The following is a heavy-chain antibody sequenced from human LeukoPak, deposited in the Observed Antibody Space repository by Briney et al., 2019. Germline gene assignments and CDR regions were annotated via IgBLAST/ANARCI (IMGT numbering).Heavy chain of an antibody. CDR2: ISDRGKT. D-gene: IGHD3-3*01. Sequence: GGSLRLSCVASGITFSSYDMSWVRQAPGKGLEWISAISDRGKTDYADSVKGRFTISRDNSKNTLYLQLSSLRAHDTAIYYCAKLPTIFGVADSFDIWGQGTLVTVFS. J-gene: IGHJ3*02. CDR1: GITFSSYD. CDR3: AKLPTIFGVADSFDI. V-gene: IGHV3-23*01.